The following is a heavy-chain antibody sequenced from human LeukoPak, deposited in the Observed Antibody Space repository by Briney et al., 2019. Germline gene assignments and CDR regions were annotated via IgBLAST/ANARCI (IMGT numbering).Heavy chain of an antibody. V-gene: IGHV4-59*01. D-gene: IGHD3-10*01. CDR1: GGSISSYY. J-gene: IGHJ5*02. CDR2: IYYSGST. CDR3: AREERLLWFGELHGVWFDP. Sequence: SETLSLTCTVSGGSISSYYWSWIRQPPGKGLEWIGYIYYSGSTNYNPSLKSRVTISVDTSKNQFSLKLSSVTAADTAVYYCAREERLLWFGELHGVWFDPWGQGTLVTVSS.